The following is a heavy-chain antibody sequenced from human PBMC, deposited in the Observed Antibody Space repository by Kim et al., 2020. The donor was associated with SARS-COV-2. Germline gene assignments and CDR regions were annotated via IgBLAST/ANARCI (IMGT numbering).Heavy chain of an antibody. J-gene: IGHJ6*02. CDR3: ARGQLLWFGETAVEYGMDV. V-gene: IGHV1-3*01. Sequence: ASVKVSCKASGYTFTSYAMHWVCQAPGQRLEWMGWINAGNGNTKYSQKFQGRVTITRDTSASTAYMELSSLRSEDTAVYYCARGQLLWFGETAVEYGMDVWGQGTTVTVSS. CDR1: GYTFTSYA. D-gene: IGHD3-10*01. CDR2: INAGNGNT.